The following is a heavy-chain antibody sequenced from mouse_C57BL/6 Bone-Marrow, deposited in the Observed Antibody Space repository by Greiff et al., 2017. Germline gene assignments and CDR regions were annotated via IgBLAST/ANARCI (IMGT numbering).Heavy chain of an antibody. CDR3: ARLRRGNFAY. V-gene: IGHV5-15*01. CDR2: ISHLAYSI. J-gene: IGHJ2*01. Sequence: DVMLVESGGGLVQPGGSLKFSCAASGFTFSDYGMAWVRQAPRQGPEWVGLISHLAYSIYYADTVTGRFTITRENAKNTPYLEMSSLRSEDAAMYYCARLRRGNFAYWGQGTTLTVSS. CDR1: GFTFSDYG.